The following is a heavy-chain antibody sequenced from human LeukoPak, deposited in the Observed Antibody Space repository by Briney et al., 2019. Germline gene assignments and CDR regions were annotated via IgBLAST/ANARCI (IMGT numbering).Heavy chain of an antibody. CDR1: GGSISSSSYY. Sequence: SETLSLTCTVSGGSISSSSYYWGWIRQPPGKGLEWIGSIYHSGSTYYNPSLKSRVTISVDTSKNQFSLKLSSVTAADTAVYYCARGRITIFGVVTDFDYWGQGTLVTVSS. V-gene: IGHV4-39*07. J-gene: IGHJ4*02. CDR3: ARGRITIFGVVTDFDY. D-gene: IGHD3-3*01. CDR2: IYHSGST.